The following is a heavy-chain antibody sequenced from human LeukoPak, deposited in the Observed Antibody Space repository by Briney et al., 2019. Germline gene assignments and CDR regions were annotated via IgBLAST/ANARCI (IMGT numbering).Heavy chain of an antibody. D-gene: IGHD3-10*01. V-gene: IGHV4-39*01. CDR1: GGSISSSSYY. CDR2: IYYSGST. J-gene: IGHJ4*02. CDR3: ARHGPVTYTRWFWDY. Sequence: KSSETLSLTCTVSGGSISSSSYYWGWIRQPPGKGLEWIGSIYYSGSTYYNPSLKSRVTISVDTSKNQFSLKLSSVTAADTAVYYCARHGPVTYTRWFWDYWGQGTLVTVSS.